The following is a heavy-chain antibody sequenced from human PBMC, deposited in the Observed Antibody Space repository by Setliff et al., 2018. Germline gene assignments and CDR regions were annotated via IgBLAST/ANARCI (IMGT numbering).Heavy chain of an antibody. CDR3: AKSMTTVTTGGNEAFDI. Sequence: SETLSLTCIVSGGSISNYYWSWIRQPPGKGLEWVGYISDSGYTNYNPALKSRVTMSVDTSKNEVSLKLSSVTAADPAVYYCAKSMTTVTTGGNEAFDIWGQVTMVTVSS. CDR1: GGSISNYY. D-gene: IGHD4-17*01. J-gene: IGHJ3*02. CDR2: ISDSGYT. V-gene: IGHV4-59*01.